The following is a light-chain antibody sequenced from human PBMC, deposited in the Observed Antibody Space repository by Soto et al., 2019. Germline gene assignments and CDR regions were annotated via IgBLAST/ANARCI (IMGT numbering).Light chain of an antibody. CDR3: QXYNSWPLT. V-gene: IGKV3D-15*01. CDR2: DIF. J-gene: IGKJ4*01. Sequence: EIVMTQSPATLSASAGDRVTITWRASQSVSRYLAWYQQKPGQAPRSLIYDIFTRATGVPKRISGSGSGTEFTLTISSLQSEDFAVYYCQXYNSWPLTXGGGTKVDIK. CDR1: QSVSRY.